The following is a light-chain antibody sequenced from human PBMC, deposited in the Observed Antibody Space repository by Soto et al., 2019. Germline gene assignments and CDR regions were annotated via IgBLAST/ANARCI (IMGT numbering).Light chain of an antibody. V-gene: IGKV1-5*01. CDR2: GAS. CDR1: QNIGNW. Sequence: DIQMTQSPSTLSASVGDRVTIKCRASQNIGNWLAWYQQRPGKAPNLLIYGASSLQTGVPTRFSGSGFGTEVTLNISSLQPYDFATYYCQQYDCYPYTFGQGTKLEIK. CDR3: QQYDCYPYT. J-gene: IGKJ2*01.